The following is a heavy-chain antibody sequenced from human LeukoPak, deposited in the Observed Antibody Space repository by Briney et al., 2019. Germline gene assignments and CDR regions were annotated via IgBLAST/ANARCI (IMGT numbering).Heavy chain of an antibody. Sequence: SETLSLTCAVSGYSISSGYYWGWIRQPPGKGLEWIGSIYHTGSTYYNPSLKSRLIISVDTSNNQFSLKLNSVTAADTAVYYCARMYAGIFPNGFDIWGQGTMVTVSP. CDR2: IYHTGST. D-gene: IGHD4-23*01. CDR1: GYSISSGYY. CDR3: ARMYAGIFPNGFDI. V-gene: IGHV4-38-2*01. J-gene: IGHJ3*02.